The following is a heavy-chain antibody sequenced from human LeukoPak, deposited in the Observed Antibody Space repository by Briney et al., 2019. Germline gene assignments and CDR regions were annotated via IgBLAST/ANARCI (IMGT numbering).Heavy chain of an antibody. CDR1: GASISSSSYY. Sequence: SETLSLTCTVSGASISSSSYYWGWIRQSPGKGLEWIGYINYSGSTYYNPSLKSRVTISVLTSKNHFSLRLSSVTAADTAVYYCARVSGYDWVDYWGQGKLVTVSS. CDR2: INYSGST. V-gene: IGHV4-39*07. D-gene: IGHD5-12*01. J-gene: IGHJ4*02. CDR3: ARVSGYDWVDY.